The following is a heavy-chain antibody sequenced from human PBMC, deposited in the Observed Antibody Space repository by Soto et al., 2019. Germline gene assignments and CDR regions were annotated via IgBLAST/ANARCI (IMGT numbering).Heavy chain of an antibody. CDR2: IGGSGTST. CDR3: AKDCGPYACGCSTD. J-gene: IGHJ4*02. D-gene: IGHD2-2*01. Sequence: EVQLLESGGGSVQPGGSLRLSCAASGFTFNNYAMTWVRQAPGKGLEWVSSIGGSGTSTFYADSVRGRFTISRYNSANKQHLKMNTLRAKGTTVYDRAKDCGPYACGCSTDWGQGAQCTVSS. CDR1: GFTFNNYA. V-gene: IGHV3-23*01.